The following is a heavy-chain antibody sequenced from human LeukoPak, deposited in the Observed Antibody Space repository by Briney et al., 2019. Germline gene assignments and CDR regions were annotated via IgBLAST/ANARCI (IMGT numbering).Heavy chain of an antibody. CDR3: ANSPLVLAVTHCDS. CDR2: ISGSGGGT. CDR1: GFTFSSYV. Sequence: GGSLRLSCAASGFTFSSYVVSWVRQAPGKGLQCVSAISGSGGGTDYADSVRGRFTISRDNSKNTLYLQMNSLRAEDTAVYYCANSPLVLAVTHCDSWGQGTLVTVSS. J-gene: IGHJ4*02. D-gene: IGHD6-13*01. V-gene: IGHV3-23*01.